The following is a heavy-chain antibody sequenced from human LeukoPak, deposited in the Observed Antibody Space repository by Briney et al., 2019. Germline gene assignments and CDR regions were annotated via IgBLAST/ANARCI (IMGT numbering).Heavy chain of an antibody. CDR3: ARDPAATGNFDY. J-gene: IGHJ4*02. CDR1: GYTFTIYY. Sequence: GASVRVSYKASGYTFTIYYMHWGRQAPGQGGEWMGVINPSGGSTSYAQKFQRRVTMTRDTSTSTVYMELSSLRSEDTAVYYCARDPAATGNFDYWGQGTLVTVSS. D-gene: IGHD3-10*01. V-gene: IGHV1-46*01. CDR2: INPSGGST.